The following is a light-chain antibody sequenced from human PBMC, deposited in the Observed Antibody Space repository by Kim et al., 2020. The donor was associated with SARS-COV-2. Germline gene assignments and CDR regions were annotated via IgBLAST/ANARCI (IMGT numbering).Light chain of an antibody. CDR1: QTISTW. Sequence: SASVGDGVTITCRASQTISTWLAWYQQKPGKAPKLLVYLASTLESGVPSRFSGSGSGTEFTLTIDSLQPDDFATYYCQHYIRFPYTFGQGTKLEI. CDR3: QHYIRFPYT. J-gene: IGKJ2*01. V-gene: IGKV1-5*03. CDR2: LAS.